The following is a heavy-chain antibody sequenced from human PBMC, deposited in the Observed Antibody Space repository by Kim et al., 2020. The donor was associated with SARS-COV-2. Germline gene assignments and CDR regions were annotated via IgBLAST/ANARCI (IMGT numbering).Heavy chain of an antibody. CDR2: ISGSGGST. CDR3: AKDRRILRYFDWLTPGWYFDL. V-gene: IGHV3-23*01. J-gene: IGHJ2*01. CDR1: GFTFSSYA. Sequence: GSLRLSCAASGFTFSSYAMSWVRQAPGKGLEWVSAISGSGGSTYYADSVKGRFTISRDNSKNTLYLQMNSLRAEDTAVYYCAKDRRILRYFDWLTPGWYFDLWGRGTLVTVSS. D-gene: IGHD3-9*01.